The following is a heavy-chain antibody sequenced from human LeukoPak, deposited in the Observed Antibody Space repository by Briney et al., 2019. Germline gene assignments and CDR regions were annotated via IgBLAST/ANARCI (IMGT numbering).Heavy chain of an antibody. CDR2: INHSRST. CDR1: GGSFSGYY. CDR3: AVGYCSGGSCPQHFDY. Sequence: SETLSLTCAVYGGSFSGYYWSWIRQPPGKGLEWIGEINHSRSTNYNPSLKSRVTISVDTSKNQFSLKLSSVTAADTAVYYCAVGYCSGGSCPQHFDYWGQGTLVTVSS. D-gene: IGHD2-15*01. J-gene: IGHJ4*02. V-gene: IGHV4-34*01.